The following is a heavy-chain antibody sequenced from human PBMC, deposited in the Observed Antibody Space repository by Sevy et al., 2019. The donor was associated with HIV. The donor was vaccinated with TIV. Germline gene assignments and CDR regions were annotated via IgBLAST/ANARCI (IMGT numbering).Heavy chain of an antibody. Sequence: ASVKVSCKASGYTFTSYYMHWVRQAPGQGLEWMGIINPSGGSTSYAQKFQGRVTMTRDTSTGTVYMELSSLRSEDTAGYYCTREGSSATKNNWFDPWGQGTLVTVSS. CDR1: GYTFTSYY. D-gene: IGHD6-6*01. V-gene: IGHV1-46*03. CDR3: TREGSSATKNNWFDP. CDR2: INPSGGST. J-gene: IGHJ5*02.